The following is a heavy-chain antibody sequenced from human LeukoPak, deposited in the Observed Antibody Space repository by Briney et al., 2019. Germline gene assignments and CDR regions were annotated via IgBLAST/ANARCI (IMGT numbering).Heavy chain of an antibody. D-gene: IGHD2-2*01. V-gene: IGHV3-30*02. CDR3: AKDREYCSSTSCYRNMDV. J-gene: IGHJ6*03. CDR2: IRYDGSNK. CDR1: GFTFSSYG. Sequence: GGPLRLSCAASGFTFSSYGMHWVRQAPGKGLEWVAFIRYDGSNKYYADSVKGRFTISRDNSKNTLHLQMNSLRAEDTAVYYCAKDREYCSSTSCYRNMDVWGKGTTVTVSS.